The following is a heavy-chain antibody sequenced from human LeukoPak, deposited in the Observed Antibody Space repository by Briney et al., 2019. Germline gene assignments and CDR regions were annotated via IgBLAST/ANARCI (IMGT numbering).Heavy chain of an antibody. Sequence: GGSLRLSCAASGFIFSNYWMSWVRQAPGMGPEWVGDIKTDGSDKYYVGSVKGRFTISRDNAKNSLYLQMNSLRAEDTAVYYCARDSLIQYGSGSYWGFDYWGQGILVTVSS. CDR2: IKTDGSDK. D-gene: IGHD3-10*01. V-gene: IGHV3-7*03. CDR3: ARDSLIQYGSGSYWGFDY. CDR1: GFIFSNYW. J-gene: IGHJ4*02.